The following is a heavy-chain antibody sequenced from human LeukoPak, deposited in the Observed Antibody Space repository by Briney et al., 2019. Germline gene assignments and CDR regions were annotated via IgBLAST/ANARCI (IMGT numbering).Heavy chain of an antibody. D-gene: IGHD5-12*01. Sequence: GGSLRLSCAASGLTFSSYAMSWVRQAPGKGLEWVSAISGSGGSTYYADSVKGRFTISRDNSKNTLYLQMNSLRAEDPAVYYCAKNSGYDLYYFDYWGQGTLVTVSS. CDR3: AKNSGYDLYYFDY. CDR2: ISGSGGST. J-gene: IGHJ4*02. CDR1: GLTFSSYA. V-gene: IGHV3-23*01.